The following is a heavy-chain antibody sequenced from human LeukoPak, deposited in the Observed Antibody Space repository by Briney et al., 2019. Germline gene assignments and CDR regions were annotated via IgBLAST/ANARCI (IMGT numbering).Heavy chain of an antibody. J-gene: IGHJ4*02. Sequence: GGSLRLSCVASGFSFNMYGMHWVRQAPAKGLQWVAFIRYDASNEYYVESVKGRFTISRDNTENTLYLQMNSLRAEDTAVYYCARYDYWSGYHPLDLWGQGTLVTVSS. V-gene: IGHV3-30*02. D-gene: IGHD3-3*01. CDR2: IRYDASNE. CDR1: GFSFNMYG. CDR3: ARYDYWSGYHPLDL.